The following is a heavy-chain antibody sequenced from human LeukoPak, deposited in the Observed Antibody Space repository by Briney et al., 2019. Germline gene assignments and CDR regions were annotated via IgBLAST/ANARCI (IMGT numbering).Heavy chain of an antibody. CDR1: GYTFTSYA. V-gene: IGHV1-69*13. CDR2: IIHIFGTA. Sequence: SVKVSCKASGYTFTSYAISWVRQAPGQGLEWMGGIIHIFGTANYAQKFQGRVTITADESTSTAYMELSSLRSEDTAVYYCARGRDILTGYYTSYYYYGMDVWGQGTTVTVSS. CDR3: ARGRDILTGYYTSYYYYGMDV. J-gene: IGHJ6*02. D-gene: IGHD3-9*01.